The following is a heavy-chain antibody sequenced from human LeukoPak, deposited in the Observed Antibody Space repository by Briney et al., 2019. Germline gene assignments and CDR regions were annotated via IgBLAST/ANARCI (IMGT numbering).Heavy chain of an antibody. CDR1: GFTFSSYD. Sequence: GGSLRLSCAASGFTFSSYDMHWVRQATGKGLEWVSAIGTAGDTYYPGSVKGRFTISRENAKNSLYLQMNSLRAGDTAVYYCARGGSSGYYLGRVSFDIWGQGTMVTVSS. V-gene: IGHV3-13*01. D-gene: IGHD3-22*01. CDR2: IGTAGDT. CDR3: ARGGSSGYYLGRVSFDI. J-gene: IGHJ3*02.